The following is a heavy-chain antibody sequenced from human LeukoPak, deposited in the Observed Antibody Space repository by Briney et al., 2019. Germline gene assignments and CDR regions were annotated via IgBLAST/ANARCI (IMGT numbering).Heavy chain of an antibody. J-gene: IGHJ4*02. CDR3: ARDRRDAYKYLDY. Sequence: GGSLRLSCAASGLTFSSYAMSWVRQAPGKGLEWVSGISGNGHNTYYADSAKGRFSISRDSSKDTLYLQMNNLRAEDTAVYYCARDRRDAYKYLDYWGQGTLVTVSS. D-gene: IGHD5-24*01. V-gene: IGHV3-23*01. CDR1: GLTFSSYA. CDR2: ISGNGHNT.